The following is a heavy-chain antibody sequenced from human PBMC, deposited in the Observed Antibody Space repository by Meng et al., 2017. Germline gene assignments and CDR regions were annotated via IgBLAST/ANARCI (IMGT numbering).Heavy chain of an antibody. Sequence: VDWGGVVVHRWMSRDLLCATCEFTFSSYGMHWGRQTPGKGLEWVAFIWYDGSNEYYAYSVKGRFTISRDNSTNTLYLQMNSLRAEDTAVYYCARDLEAFGGSYPDYWGQGTLVTVSS. V-gene: IGHV3-33*01. J-gene: IGHJ4*02. CDR1: EFTFSSYG. D-gene: IGHD1-26*01. CDR3: ARDLEAFGGSYPDY. CDR2: IWYDGSNE.